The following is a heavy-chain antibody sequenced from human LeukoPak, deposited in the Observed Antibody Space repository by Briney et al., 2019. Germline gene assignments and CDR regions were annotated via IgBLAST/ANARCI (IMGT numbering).Heavy chain of an antibody. CDR1: GFTFSSYG. Sequence: GGSLRLSCAASGFTFSSYGMHWVRQAPGKGLEWVAVISYDGSNKYYADSVKGRFTISRDNSKNTLYLQMNSLRAEDTAVYYCAKDVTDYYGSGSYYNAALDYWGQGTLVTVSS. J-gene: IGHJ4*02. CDR2: ISYDGSNK. V-gene: IGHV3-30*18. D-gene: IGHD3-10*01. CDR3: AKDVTDYYGSGSYYNAALDY.